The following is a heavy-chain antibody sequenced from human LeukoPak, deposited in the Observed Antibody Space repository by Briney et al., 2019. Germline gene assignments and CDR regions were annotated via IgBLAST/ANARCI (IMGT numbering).Heavy chain of an antibody. D-gene: IGHD3-3*01. CDR2: ISWNSGRI. CDR1: GFTLDDYA. CDR3: AKAGVAATYWYFDL. J-gene: IGHJ2*01. Sequence: GGSLRLSCAASGFTLDDYAMHWVRQAPGKGLEWVSGISWNSGRIGYADSVKGRFTISRDNAKNSLYLQMNSLRAEDTALYYCAKAGVAATYWYFDLWGRGTLVTVSA. V-gene: IGHV3-9*01.